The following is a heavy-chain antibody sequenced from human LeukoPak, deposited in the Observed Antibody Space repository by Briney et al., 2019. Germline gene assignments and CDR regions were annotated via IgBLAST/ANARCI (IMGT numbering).Heavy chain of an antibody. CDR1: GGSISGSSYY. J-gene: IGHJ5*02. V-gene: IGHV4-39*07. CDR3: ARCFRDYGWFDP. D-gene: IGHD4-17*01. Sequence: KPSETLSLTCTVSGGSISGSSYYWGWIRQPPGKGLEWIGSIYYSGTTYYNLSLKSRVTISVDTSKNQFSLKLSSVTAADTAVYYCARCFRDYGWFDPWGQGTLVTVSS. CDR2: IYYSGTT.